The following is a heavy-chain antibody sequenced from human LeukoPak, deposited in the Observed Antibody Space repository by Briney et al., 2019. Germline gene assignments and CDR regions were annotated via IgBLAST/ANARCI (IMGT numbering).Heavy chain of an antibody. CDR3: ARGRGYFPFDY. V-gene: IGHV4-30-4*01. Sequence: PSETLSLTCTVSGGSISSGDYYWSWIRQPPGKGLEWIGYIYYSGSTYYNPSLKSRVTISVDTSKNQFSLKLSSVTAADTAVYYCARGRGYFPFDYWGQGTLVTVSP. CDR2: IYYSGST. J-gene: IGHJ4*02. D-gene: IGHD3-22*01. CDR1: GGSISSGDYY.